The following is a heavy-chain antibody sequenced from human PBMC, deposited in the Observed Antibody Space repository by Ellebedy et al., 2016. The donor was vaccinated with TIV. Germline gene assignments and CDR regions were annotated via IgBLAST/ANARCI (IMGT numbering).Heavy chain of an antibody. CDR1: GFTFSDYS. CDR2: GGRDY. D-gene: IGHD3-22*01. CDR3: AKEYQYGSSGYFSCFDY. Sequence: GESLKISCVTSGFTFSDYSMHWVRQAPGKGLEWVAVGGRDYYYADSVKGRFTISRDNSKNTVYLQMNSLRAEDTAVYFCAKEYQYGSSGYFSCFDYWGQGTLVTASS. V-gene: IGHV3-30-3*01. J-gene: IGHJ4*02.